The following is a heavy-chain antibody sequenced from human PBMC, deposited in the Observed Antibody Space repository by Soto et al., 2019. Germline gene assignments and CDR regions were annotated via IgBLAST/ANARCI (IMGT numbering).Heavy chain of an antibody. V-gene: IGHV1-69*05. D-gene: IGHD3-3*01. Sequence: SVKVSCKASGGTFSSYAISWVRQAPGQGLEWMGGIIPIFGTANYAQKFQGRVTMTRDKSTSTVYMELSSLRSEDTAVYYCARGQAGDAYYDFWSGYYDYYYYYMDVWGKGTTVTVSS. CDR1: GGTFSSYA. J-gene: IGHJ6*03. CDR2: IIPIFGTA. CDR3: ARGQAGDAYYDFWSGYYDYYYYYMDV.